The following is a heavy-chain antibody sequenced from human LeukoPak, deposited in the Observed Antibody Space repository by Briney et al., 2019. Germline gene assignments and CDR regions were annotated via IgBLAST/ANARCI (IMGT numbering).Heavy chain of an antibody. Sequence: GGSLRLSCAASGFTFSSYWMSWVRQAPGKGLEWVANIKQDGSEKYYVDSVKGRFTISRDNAKNSLYLQMNSLKTEDTAVYYCVRDAFKSGYLYFDYWGQGTLVTVSS. V-gene: IGHV3-7*05. CDR3: VRDAFKSGYLYFDY. D-gene: IGHD3-22*01. CDR1: GFTFSSYW. J-gene: IGHJ4*02. CDR2: IKQDGSEK.